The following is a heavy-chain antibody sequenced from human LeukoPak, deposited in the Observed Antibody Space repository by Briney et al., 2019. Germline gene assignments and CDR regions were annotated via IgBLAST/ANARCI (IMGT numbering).Heavy chain of an antibody. CDR1: GFTFSSYG. J-gene: IGHJ4*02. CDR2: ISSSRTTI. D-gene: IGHD2-15*01. V-gene: IGHV3-48*01. CDR3: ARDLTPDY. Sequence: GGSLRLSCAASGFTFSSYGMHWVRQAPGKGLEWVSYISSSRTTIYYADSVKGRFTISRDNAKNSLYLQMNSLRAEDTAVYYCARDLTPDYWGQGTLVTVSS.